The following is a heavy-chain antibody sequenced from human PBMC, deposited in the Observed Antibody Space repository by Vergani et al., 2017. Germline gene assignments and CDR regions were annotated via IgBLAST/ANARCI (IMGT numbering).Heavy chain of an antibody. J-gene: IGHJ6*03. CDR2: MNPNSGNT. V-gene: IGHV1-8*01. CDR1: GYTFTSYD. D-gene: IGHD3-9*01. CDR3: ERGRYYDILTGYYYYMDV. Sequence: QVQLVQSGAEVKKPGASVKVSCKASGYTFTSYDINWVRQATGQGLEWMGWMNPNSGNTGYAQKFQGRVTMTRNTSISTAYMELSSLRSEDTAVYYCERGRYYDILTGYYYYMDVWGKGTTVTVSS.